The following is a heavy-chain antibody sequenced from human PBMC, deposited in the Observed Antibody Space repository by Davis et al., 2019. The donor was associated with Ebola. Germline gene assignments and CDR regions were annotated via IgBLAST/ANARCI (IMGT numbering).Heavy chain of an antibody. V-gene: IGHV1-18*01. CDR3: ARVSIIEPYYFDS. CDR1: GHTFTPYG. Sequence: ASVKVSCKASGHTFTPYGITWVRQAPGQGLEWMGWISAYNGNTQYAQKLQDRVTMTTDTSTSTAYMELRSLRSDDTAIYYCARVSIIEPYYFDSWGQGTLVTVSS. J-gene: IGHJ4*02. D-gene: IGHD1-14*01. CDR2: ISAYNGNT.